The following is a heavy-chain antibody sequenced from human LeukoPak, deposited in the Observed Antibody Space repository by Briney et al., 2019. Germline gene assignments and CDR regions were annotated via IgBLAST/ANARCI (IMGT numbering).Heavy chain of an antibody. J-gene: IGHJ4*02. CDR3: ARDGRSGPHFDS. CDR2: IWFDGSNK. D-gene: IGHD1-1*01. V-gene: IGHV3-33*01. CDR1: GFTFRSYA. Sequence: GRSLRLSCAASGFTFRSYAMHWVRQAPGKGLEWVAHIWFDGSNKYFADSVKGRFTISRDNSKNTLYLQMNSLRAEDTAVYYCARDGRSGPHFDSWGQGTLVTVSS.